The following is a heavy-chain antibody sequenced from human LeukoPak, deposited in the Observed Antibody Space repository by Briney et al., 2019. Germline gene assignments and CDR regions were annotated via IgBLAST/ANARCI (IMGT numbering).Heavy chain of an antibody. D-gene: IGHD3-10*01. J-gene: IGHJ4*02. Sequence: SVKVSCKASGGTFSSYAISWVRQAPGQGLEWMGGIIPIFGTANYAQKFQGRVTITADESTSTAYMELSSLRSEDTAVYYCATRGSWPDYFDYWGQGTLVTVSS. CDR3: ATRGSWPDYFDY. CDR1: GGTFSSYA. CDR2: IIPIFGTA. V-gene: IGHV1-69*13.